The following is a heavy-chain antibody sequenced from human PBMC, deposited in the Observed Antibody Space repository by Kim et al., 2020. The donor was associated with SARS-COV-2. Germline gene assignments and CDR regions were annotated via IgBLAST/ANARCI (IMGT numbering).Heavy chain of an antibody. Sequence: SETLSLTCTVSGDSIRSDYWSWVRQPPGKGLEWIGYIYYSGNTKYNPSLKSRVTISVDTSKKQFSLKMTSVTAADTAMYYCARDLWVAKHRPGAFDIWGQGTLVTVSS. V-gene: IGHV4-59*01. D-gene: IGHD5-12*01. J-gene: IGHJ3*02. CDR3: ARDLWVAKHRPGAFDI. CDR1: GDSIRSDY. CDR2: IYYSGNT.